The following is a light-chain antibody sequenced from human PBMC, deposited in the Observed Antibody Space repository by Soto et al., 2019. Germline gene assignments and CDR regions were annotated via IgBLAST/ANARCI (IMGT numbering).Light chain of an antibody. CDR1: SSDVGGYNY. CDR2: EVT. V-gene: IGLV2-14*01. CDR3: SSYTSSSTHV. J-gene: IGLJ1*01. Sequence: QSALTQPASVSGSPGQSITISCTGTSSDVGGYNYVSWYQQHPGKAPKLMIYEVTNRPSGVSDRFSGSKSDNTASLTISGRQAEDEADNYCSSYTSSSTHVFGPGTKVTVL.